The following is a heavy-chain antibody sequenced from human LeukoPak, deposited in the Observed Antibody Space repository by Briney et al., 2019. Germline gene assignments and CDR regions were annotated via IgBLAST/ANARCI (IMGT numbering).Heavy chain of an antibody. CDR3: ARIGYCSSTSCHAHYYYYMDV. V-gene: IGHV4-34*01. CDR2: INHSGST. Sequence: SETLSLTCAVYGGSFSGYYWSWIRQPPGKGLEWTGEINHSGSTNYNPSLKSRVTISVDTSKNQFSLKLSSVTAADTAVYYCARIGYCSSTSCHAHYYYYMDVWGKRTTVTVSS. D-gene: IGHD2-2*01. J-gene: IGHJ6*03. CDR1: GGSFSGYY.